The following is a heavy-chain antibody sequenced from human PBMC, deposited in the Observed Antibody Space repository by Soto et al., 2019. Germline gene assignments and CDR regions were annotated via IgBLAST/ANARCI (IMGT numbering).Heavy chain of an antibody. CDR2: ISSSGSTI. D-gene: IGHD3-16*02. Sequence: QVQLVESGGGLVKPGGSLRLSCAASGFTFSDYYMSWIRQAPGKGLEWVSYISSSGSTIYYADSVKGRFTISRDNAKNSLYRQMNSLIAEDTAVYYCARGDDYIWGSYRYTGGPSRYFDYWGQGTLVTVSS. CDR1: GFTFSDYY. J-gene: IGHJ4*02. V-gene: IGHV3-11*01. CDR3: ARGDDYIWGSYRYTGGPSRYFDY.